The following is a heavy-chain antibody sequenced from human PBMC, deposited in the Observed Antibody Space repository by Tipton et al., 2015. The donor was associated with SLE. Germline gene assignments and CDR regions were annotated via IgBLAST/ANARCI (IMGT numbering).Heavy chain of an antibody. Sequence: QVQLVQSGAEVKKPGDSVKVSCKASGFTFTSYGISWVRQAPGQGLEWMGWISAYNGNTDYAQKLKGRVTMTTDTSTSTAYMALRSLRSEDTAVYYCAIAVAGTLFFDYWCQVALVTVSS. V-gene: IGHV1-18*01. CDR2: ISAYNGNT. J-gene: IGHJ4*02. CDR3: AIAVAGTLFFDY. CDR1: GFTFTSYG. D-gene: IGHD6-13*01.